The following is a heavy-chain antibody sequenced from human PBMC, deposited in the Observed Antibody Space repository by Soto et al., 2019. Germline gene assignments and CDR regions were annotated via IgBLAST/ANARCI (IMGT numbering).Heavy chain of an antibody. CDR2: ISAYNGNT. CDR1: GYTFTSYG. D-gene: IGHD2-2*01. V-gene: IGHV1-18*01. Sequence: ASVKVSCKASGYTFTSYGISWVRQAPGQGLEWMGWISAYNGNTNYAQKLQGRVTMTTDTSTSTAYMELRSLRSDDTAVYYCARAVGHCSSTSCYAVDYYYYMDVWGQGTTVTVSS. J-gene: IGHJ6*03. CDR3: ARAVGHCSSTSCYAVDYYYYMDV.